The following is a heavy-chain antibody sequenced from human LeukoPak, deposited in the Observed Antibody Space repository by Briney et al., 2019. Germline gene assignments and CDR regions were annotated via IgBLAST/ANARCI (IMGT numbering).Heavy chain of an antibody. CDR1: GYSISSGYY. V-gene: IGHV4-38-2*01. CDR2: IYHSGST. D-gene: IGHD3-3*02. J-gene: IGHJ5*02. CDR3: ARHFSRGNWFDP. Sequence: SETLSLTCAVSGYSISSGYYWGWIRQPPGKGLEWIGSIYHSGSTYYNPSLKSRVTILVDTSKNQFSLKLSSVTAADTAVYYCARHFSRGNWFDPWGQGTLVTVSS.